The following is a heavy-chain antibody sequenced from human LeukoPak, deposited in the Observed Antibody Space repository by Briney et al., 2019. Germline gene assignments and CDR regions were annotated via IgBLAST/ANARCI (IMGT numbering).Heavy chain of an antibody. CDR2: FDPEDGET. CDR3: ATLSGWPQVKAFDI. CDR1: GYTLTELS. Sequence: ASVKVSCKVSGYTLTELSMHWVRQAPGKGLEWMGGFDPEDGETIYAQKFQGRVTMTEDTSTDTAYMELSSLRSEVTAVYYCATLSGWPQVKAFDIWGQGTMVTVSS. D-gene: IGHD6-19*01. J-gene: IGHJ3*02. V-gene: IGHV1-24*01.